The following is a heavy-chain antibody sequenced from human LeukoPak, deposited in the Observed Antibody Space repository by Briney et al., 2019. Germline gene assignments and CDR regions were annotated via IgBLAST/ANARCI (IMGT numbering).Heavy chain of an antibody. D-gene: IGHD6-6*01. J-gene: IGHJ5*02. CDR3: ARDLFQQLVPQDWFDP. V-gene: IGHV4-39*07. CDR1: GGSISSSSNY. CDR2: IYYSGST. Sequence: SSETLSLTCTVSGGSISSSSNYWGWIRQPPGKGLEWIGSIYYSGSTYYNPSLKSRVTISVDTSKNQFSLKLSSVTVADTAVYYCARDLFQQLVPQDWFDPWGQGTLVTVSS.